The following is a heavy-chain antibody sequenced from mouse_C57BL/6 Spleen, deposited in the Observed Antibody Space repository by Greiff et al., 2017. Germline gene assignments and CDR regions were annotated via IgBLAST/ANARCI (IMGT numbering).Heavy chain of an antibody. D-gene: IGHD2-4*01. Sequence: EVQLVESGPGLVKPSQSLSLTCSVTGYSITSGYYWNWIRQFPGNKLEWMGYISYDGSNNSNPSLKNRSSITRDTSKNQFFLKLNSVTTEDTATYYCARDYDYDERYFDYWGQGTTLTVSS. CDR3: ARDYDYDERYFDY. J-gene: IGHJ2*01. CDR2: ISYDGSN. V-gene: IGHV3-6*01. CDR1: GYSITSGYY.